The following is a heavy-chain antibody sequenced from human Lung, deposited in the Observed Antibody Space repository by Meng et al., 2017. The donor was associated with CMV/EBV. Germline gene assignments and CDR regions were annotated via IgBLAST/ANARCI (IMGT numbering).Heavy chain of an antibody. D-gene: IGHD6-13*01. CDR2: ISAYNGNT. Sequence: VQSGATAKKPGSYGKVSCKASGYTFTSYGISWVRQAPGQGLEWMEWISAYNGNTNYAQKLQGRVTMTTDTSTSTAYMELRSLRSDDTAVYYCARAPSPQQLVFDYWGQGTLVTSPQ. CDR1: GYTFTSYG. CDR3: ARAPSPQQLVFDY. J-gene: IGHJ4*02. V-gene: IGHV1-18*04.